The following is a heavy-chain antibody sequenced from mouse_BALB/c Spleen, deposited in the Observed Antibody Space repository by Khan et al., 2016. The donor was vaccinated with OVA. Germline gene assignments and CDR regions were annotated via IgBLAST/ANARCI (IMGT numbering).Heavy chain of an antibody. CDR1: GYTFTSYT. J-gene: IGHJ3*01. D-gene: IGHD2-14*01. V-gene: IGHV1-4*01. Sequence: VQLQQSGAELARPGASVKMSCKASGYTFTSYTIHWIKKRPGQGLEWIGYINPSNGYTNSNQKFKDKATLTTDKSSTTAYLQLSSLTSDDSAVYSWVRDGAYHWNDGCFAYWGQGTLVTVSS. CDR3: VRDGAYHWNDGCFAY. CDR2: INPSNGYT.